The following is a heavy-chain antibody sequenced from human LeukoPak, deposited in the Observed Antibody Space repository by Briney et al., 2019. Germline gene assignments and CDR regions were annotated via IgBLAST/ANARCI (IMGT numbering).Heavy chain of an antibody. D-gene: IGHD1-26*01. J-gene: IGHJ4*02. Sequence: PSETLSLTCDVYGGSFSGYFWSWIRQPPGKGLEWIGEIDHSGSTNYTPSLKSRVTISIDTSKNQISLKLSSVTAADTAVYYCARGPTYYCESYPLDYWGPGTLVTVSS. V-gene: IGHV4-34*01. CDR3: ARGPTYYCESYPLDY. CDR2: IDHSGST. CDR1: GGSFSGYF.